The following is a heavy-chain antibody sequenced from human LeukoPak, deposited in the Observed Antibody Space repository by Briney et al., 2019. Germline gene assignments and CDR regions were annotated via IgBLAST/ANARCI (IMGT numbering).Heavy chain of an antibody. CDR1: GFTFSSYE. CDR2: ISSSGSTI. V-gene: IGHV3-48*03. Sequence: GGSLRLSCAASGFTFSSYEMNWVRLAPGKGLEWVSYISSSGSTIYYADSVKGRFTISGDNSKNTLYLQMNSLRAEDTAVYYCARGPYMDVWGKGTTVTISS. J-gene: IGHJ6*03. CDR3: ARGPYMDV.